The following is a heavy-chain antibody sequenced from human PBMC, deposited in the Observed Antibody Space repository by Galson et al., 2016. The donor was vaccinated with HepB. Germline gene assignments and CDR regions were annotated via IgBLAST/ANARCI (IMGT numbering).Heavy chain of an antibody. Sequence: SLRLSCAASGFTVSTNYMTWVRQAPGKRLESLANINQQGSEKFYVDSVKGRFTISRDNAKNSLFLHMNSLSAEDTAIYFCAREDVVLPSVISFFDPCGQGTLVTVSS. V-gene: IGHV3-7*01. D-gene: IGHD3-16*02. CDR1: GFTVSTNY. CDR3: AREDVVLPSVISFFDP. CDR2: INQQGSEK. J-gene: IGHJ5*02.